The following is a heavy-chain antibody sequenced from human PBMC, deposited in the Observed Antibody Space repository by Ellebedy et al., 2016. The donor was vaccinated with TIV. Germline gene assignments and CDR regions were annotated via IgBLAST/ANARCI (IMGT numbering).Heavy chain of an antibody. V-gene: IGHV1-69*13. CDR2: IIPIFGTA. CDR3: ASARGYSYGYENY. J-gene: IGHJ4*02. D-gene: IGHD5-18*01. Sequence: SVKVSCXASGGTFSSYAISWVRQAPGQGLEWMGGIIPIFGTANYAQKFQGRVTITADESTSTAYMELSSLRSEDTAVYYCASARGYSYGYENYWGQGTLVTVSS. CDR1: GGTFSSYA.